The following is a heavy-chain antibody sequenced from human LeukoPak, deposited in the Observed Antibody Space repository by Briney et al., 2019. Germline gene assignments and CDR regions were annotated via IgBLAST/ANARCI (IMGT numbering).Heavy chain of an antibody. Sequence: ASVKVSCKVSGYTLTELSMHWVRQAPGQGLEWMGWINPNSGGTNYAQKFQGRVTITRDTSISTAYMELSRLRSDDTAVYYCARVRGDYVWGSYRRDKDYYYYYYMDVWGKGTTVTVSS. CDR1: GYTLTELS. D-gene: IGHD3-16*02. CDR3: ARVRGDYVWGSYRRDKDYYYYYYMDV. V-gene: IGHV1-2*02. J-gene: IGHJ6*03. CDR2: INPNSGGT.